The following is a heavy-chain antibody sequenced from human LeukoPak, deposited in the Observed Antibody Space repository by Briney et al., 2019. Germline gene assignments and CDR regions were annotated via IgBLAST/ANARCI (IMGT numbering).Heavy chain of an antibody. Sequence: ASVKVSCKASGYTFTGYYMHWVRQAPGQGLEWLGIINPSGGSTSYAQKFQGRVTMTRDTSTSTVYMELSSLRSEDTAVYYCARVNHRYSYGYYFDYWGQGTLVTVSS. V-gene: IGHV1-46*01. D-gene: IGHD5-18*01. J-gene: IGHJ4*02. CDR2: INPSGGST. CDR1: GYTFTGYY. CDR3: ARVNHRYSYGYYFDY.